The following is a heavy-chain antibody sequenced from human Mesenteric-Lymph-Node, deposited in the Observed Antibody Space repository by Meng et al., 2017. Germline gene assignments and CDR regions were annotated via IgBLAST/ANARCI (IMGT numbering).Heavy chain of an antibody. CDR3: ARDRDGYTYGIIVGSNYYYGLDV. D-gene: IGHD5-18*01. V-gene: IGHV3-48*03. Sequence: GGSLRLSCAASGFTFSSYEMNWVRQAPGEGLEWVSSISKSGSTIYYADSVKGRFTISRDNAKNSLYLQMNSLRDEDTAVYYCARDRDGYTYGIIVGSNYYYGLDVWGQGTTVTVSS. CDR2: ISKSGSTI. J-gene: IGHJ6*02. CDR1: GFTFSSYE.